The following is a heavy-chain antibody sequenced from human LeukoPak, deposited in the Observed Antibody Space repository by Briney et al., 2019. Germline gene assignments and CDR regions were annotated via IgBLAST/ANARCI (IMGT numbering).Heavy chain of an antibody. Sequence: HPGGSLRLSCAASGFTFSSYWMRWVRQAPGKGLEWVANIKQDGSEKNYVDSVRGRFTISRDNAKSSLYLQMNSLRAEDTAVYYCASGLELDYWGQGTLVTVSS. J-gene: IGHJ4*02. CDR3: ASGLELDY. V-gene: IGHV3-7*03. CDR1: GFTFSSYW. CDR2: IKQDGSEK.